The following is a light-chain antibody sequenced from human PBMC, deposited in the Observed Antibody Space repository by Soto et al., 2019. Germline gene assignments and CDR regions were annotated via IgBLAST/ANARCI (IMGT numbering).Light chain of an antibody. Sequence: IQLTQSPSSLSASVGDRVTITCRASQGISSYLAWYQQKPGKAPKLLIYAASTLQSGVPSWFSGSGSGTDFTLTISSLQPEDFATYYCQQLNSYPWTFGQGTKVDIK. CDR3: QQLNSYPWT. V-gene: IGKV1-9*01. CDR2: AAS. J-gene: IGKJ1*01. CDR1: QGISSY.